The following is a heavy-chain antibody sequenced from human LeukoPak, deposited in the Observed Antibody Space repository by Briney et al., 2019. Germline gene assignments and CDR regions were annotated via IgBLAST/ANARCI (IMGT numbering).Heavy chain of an antibody. J-gene: IGHJ4*02. CDR2: ISSSSSYI. V-gene: IGHV3-21*01. CDR3: ARDYYYDSGGYYSNFDY. D-gene: IGHD3-22*01. Sequence: GGSLRLSCAASGFTFSSYSMNWARQAPGKGLEWVSAISSSSSYIYYADSVKGRFTISRDNAKNSLYLQMNSLRAEDTAVYYCARDYYYDSGGYYSNFDYWGQGTLVTVSS. CDR1: GFTFSSYS.